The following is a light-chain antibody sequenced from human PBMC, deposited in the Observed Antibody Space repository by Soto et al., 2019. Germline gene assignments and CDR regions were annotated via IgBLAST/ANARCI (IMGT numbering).Light chain of an antibody. CDR2: AAF. V-gene: IGKV3-15*01. J-gene: IGKJ4*01. Sequence: EFGLTQSPGTLSLSPGERATLSCRASQSVSSSLAWYQQKPGQAPRLLIYAAFTRATGIPARFSGGGSGTDFTLIISSLQSEDFAVYYCQQYSLRPLTFGGGTK. CDR1: QSVSSS. CDR3: QQYSLRPLT.